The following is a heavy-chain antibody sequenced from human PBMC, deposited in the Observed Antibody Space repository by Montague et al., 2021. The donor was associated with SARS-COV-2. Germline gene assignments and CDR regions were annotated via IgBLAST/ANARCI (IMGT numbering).Heavy chain of an antibody. CDR2: IYDSGST. D-gene: IGHD5-12*01. CDR1: GGSISSSNYY. CDR3: ARRGRKLLPVATTIGGFDI. V-gene: IGHV4-39*02. J-gene: IGHJ3*02. Sequence: SETLSLTCTVSGGSISSSNYYWDWIRQPPGKGLEWIGSIYDSGSTYYNPSLKSRVTISVDTSKNHFSLKLCSVTAADTAVYYCARRGRKLLPVATTIGGFDIWGQGTMVTASS.